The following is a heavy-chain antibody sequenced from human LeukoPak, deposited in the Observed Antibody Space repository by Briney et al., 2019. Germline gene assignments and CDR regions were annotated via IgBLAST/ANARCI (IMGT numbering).Heavy chain of an antibody. J-gene: IGHJ4*02. D-gene: IGHD3-3*01. CDR1: GFTFSDYY. V-gene: IGHV3-11*04. Sequence: PGGSLRLSCAASGFTFSDYYMSWIRQAPGKGLEWVSYISSSGSTIYYADSVKGRFTISRDNAKNSLYLQMNSLRAEDTAVYYCARTYYDFWSGYHHFDYWCQGTLVTVSS. CDR2: ISSSGSTI. CDR3: ARTYYDFWSGYHHFDY.